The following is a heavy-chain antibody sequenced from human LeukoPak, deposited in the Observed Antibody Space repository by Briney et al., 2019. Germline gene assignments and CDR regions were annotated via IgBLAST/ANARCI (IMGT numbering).Heavy chain of an antibody. D-gene: IGHD1-14*01. Sequence: GESLRLSCAASGFSFSSYYVNWVRQAPGKGLEWVSCISSSSTYIYYADSVRGRFAISRDNAKNSLYLQMNSLRAKDTAVYYCVRENHGSFDYWGQGSLVTVSS. CDR3: VRENHGSFDY. V-gene: IGHV3-21*01. CDR1: GFSFSSYY. J-gene: IGHJ4*02. CDR2: ISSSSTYI.